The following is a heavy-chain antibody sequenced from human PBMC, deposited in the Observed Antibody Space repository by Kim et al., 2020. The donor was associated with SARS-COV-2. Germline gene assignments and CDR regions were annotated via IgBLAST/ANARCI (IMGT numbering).Heavy chain of an antibody. CDR2: ISAYNGNT. D-gene: IGHD2-15*01. Sequence: ASVKVSCKASGYTFTSYGISWVRQAPGQGLEWMGWISAYNGNTNYAQKLQGRVTMTTDTSTSTAYMELRSLRSDDTAVYYCARVRGIYCSGGSCYSRECDDWGQGTLVTVSS. J-gene: IGHJ4*02. V-gene: IGHV1-18*01. CDR1: GYTFTSYG. CDR3: ARVRGIYCSGGSCYSRECDD.